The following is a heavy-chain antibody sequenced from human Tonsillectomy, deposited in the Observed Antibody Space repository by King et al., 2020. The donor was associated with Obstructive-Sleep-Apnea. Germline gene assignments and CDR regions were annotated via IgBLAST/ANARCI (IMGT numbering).Heavy chain of an antibody. D-gene: IGHD3-10*01. J-gene: IGHJ6*02. V-gene: IGHV4-59*01. CDR2: IYYSGST. CDR3: ASTYGSGSYYSDYYYYYGMDV. CDR1: GGSISSYY. Sequence: VQLQESGPGLVKPSETLSLTCTVSGGSISSYYWSWIRQPPGKGLEWIGYIYYSGSTNYNPSLKSRVTLSVDTSKNQFSLKLGSVTAADTAVYYCASTYGSGSYYSDYYYYYGMDVWGQGTTVTVSS.